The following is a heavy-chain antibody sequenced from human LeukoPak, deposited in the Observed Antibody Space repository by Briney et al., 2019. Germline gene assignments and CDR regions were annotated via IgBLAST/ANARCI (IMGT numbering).Heavy chain of an antibody. V-gene: IGHV4-59*01. CDR3: ARVPSSGWYRDAFDI. CDR2: IYYSGST. D-gene: IGHD6-19*01. CDR1: GGSISSYY. Sequence: PSETLSLTCTVSGGSISSYYWSWIRQPPGKGLEWIGYIYYSGSTNYNPPLKSRVTISVDTSKNQFSLKLSSVTAADTAVYYCARVPSSGWYRDAFDIWGQGTMVTVSS. J-gene: IGHJ3*02.